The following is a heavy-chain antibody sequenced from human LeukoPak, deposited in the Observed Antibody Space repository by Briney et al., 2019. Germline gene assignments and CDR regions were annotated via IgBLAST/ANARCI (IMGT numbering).Heavy chain of an antibody. CDR3: ARVSSSRYYDILTGYFPHPFYFDY. J-gene: IGHJ4*02. D-gene: IGHD3-9*01. V-gene: IGHV4-59*12. Sequence: SETLSLTCTVSGGSISSYYWGWLRQPPGKGLEWIGFIYYSGITDYNPSLKSRVTISIDTSKNQFSLKLSSVTAADTAVYYCARVSSSRYYDILTGYFPHPFYFDYWGQGTLVTVSS. CDR2: IYYSGIT. CDR1: GGSISSYY.